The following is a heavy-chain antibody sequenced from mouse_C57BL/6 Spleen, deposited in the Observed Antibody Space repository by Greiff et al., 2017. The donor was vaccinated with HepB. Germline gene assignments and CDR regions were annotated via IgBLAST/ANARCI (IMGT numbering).Heavy chain of an antibody. CDR3: ARSDGFYFDY. CDR1: GYAFTNYL. Sequence: QVQLQQSGAELVRPGTLVKVSCKASGYAFTNYLIEWVKQRPGQGLEWIGVINPGSGGTNYNEKFKGKATLTADKSSSTAYMQLSSLTSEDSAVYFCARSDGFYFDYWGQGTTLTVSS. CDR2: INPGSGGT. J-gene: IGHJ2*01. V-gene: IGHV1-54*01. D-gene: IGHD2-3*01.